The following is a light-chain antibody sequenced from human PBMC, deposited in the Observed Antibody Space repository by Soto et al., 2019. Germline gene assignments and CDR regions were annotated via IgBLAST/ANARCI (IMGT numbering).Light chain of an antibody. CDR1: SSDVGSYNL. V-gene: IGLV2-23*02. CDR2: EVT. J-gene: IGLJ2*01. Sequence: QSALTQSASGSGSPGQSITISCTGTSSDVGSYNLVSWYQQHPGKVPKLMIYEVTKRPSGVSNRFSGSKSGNTASLTISGLQAEDEADYYCCSYAGSTTHVLFGGGTKLTVL. CDR3: CSYAGSTTHVL.